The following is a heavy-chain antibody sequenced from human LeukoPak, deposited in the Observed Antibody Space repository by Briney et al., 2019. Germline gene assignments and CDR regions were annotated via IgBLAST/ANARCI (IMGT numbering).Heavy chain of an antibody. V-gene: IGHV1-69*13. CDR3: ARGHTNSRRYSYGNFDY. D-gene: IGHD5-18*01. J-gene: IGHJ4*02. Sequence: ASVKVSCKASGGTFSSYAISWVRQAPGHGLEWMGGIMPIFGTANYAQKFQGRVTITADESTSTAYMELSSLRSEDTAVYYCARGHTNSRRYSYGNFDYWGQGTLVTVSS. CDR2: IMPIFGTA. CDR1: GGTFSSYA.